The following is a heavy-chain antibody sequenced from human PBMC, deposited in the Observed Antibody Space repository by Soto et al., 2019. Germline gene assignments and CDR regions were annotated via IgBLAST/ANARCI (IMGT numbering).Heavy chain of an antibody. CDR1: GFTFSSYA. CDR3: ANPPYYYGPGGWWGRDLLKDY. Sequence: PGGALRLSCAASGFTFSSYAMSWVRQAPGKGLEWVSAISGSGGSTYYADSVKGRFTISRDNSKNTLYLQMNSLRAEDTAVYYCANPPYYYGPGGWWGRDLLKDYWGQGTLVTVSS. CDR2: ISGSGGST. J-gene: IGHJ4*02. V-gene: IGHV3-23*01. D-gene: IGHD3-10*01.